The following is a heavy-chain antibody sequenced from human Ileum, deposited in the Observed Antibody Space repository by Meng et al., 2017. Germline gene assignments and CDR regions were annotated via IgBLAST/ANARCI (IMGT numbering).Heavy chain of an antibody. V-gene: IGHV3-48*03. CDR1: GFTFSFSSYR. CDR3: AKDKGLSSYPIFDY. CDR2: ISGNGNTI. J-gene: IGHJ4*02. Sequence: GGSLRLSCAASGFTFSFSSYRMSWVRQPPGKGLEWVAYISGNGNTIYYADSVRGRIPISRDNAKNSLSLQMSSLRAEDTAVYYCAKDKGLSSYPIFDYWGQGVLVTVSS. D-gene: IGHD3-16*01.